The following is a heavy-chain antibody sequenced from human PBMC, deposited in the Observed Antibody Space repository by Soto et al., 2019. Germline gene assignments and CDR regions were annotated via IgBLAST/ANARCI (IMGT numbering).Heavy chain of an antibody. CDR3: ARAGYCGGDCYPRFDP. J-gene: IGHJ5*02. CDR2: IIPIFGTA. V-gene: IGHV1-69*06. D-gene: IGHD2-21*02. Sequence: SVKVSCKASGGTFSSYAISWVRQAPGQGLEWMGGIIPIFGTANYAQKFQGRVTITADKSTSTAYMELSSLRSEDTAVYYCARAGYCGGDCYPRFDPWGQGTMVTVYS. CDR1: GGTFSSYA.